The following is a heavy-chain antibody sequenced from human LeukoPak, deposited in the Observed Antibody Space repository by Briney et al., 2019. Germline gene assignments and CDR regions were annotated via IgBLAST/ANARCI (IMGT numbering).Heavy chain of an antibody. CDR2: ISSSGGTT. Sequence: PGGSLRLSRAASGFTFSSYAMNWVRQAPGKGLEWVSTISSSGGTTYYADSVKGRFTISRDNSKNTLFLQMNSLRAEDTAVYYCATLDLPNYDYFHMDVWGQGTTVTVS. CDR3: ATLDLPNYDYFHMDV. V-gene: IGHV3-23*01. D-gene: IGHD3/OR15-3a*01. J-gene: IGHJ6*02. CDR1: GFTFSSYA.